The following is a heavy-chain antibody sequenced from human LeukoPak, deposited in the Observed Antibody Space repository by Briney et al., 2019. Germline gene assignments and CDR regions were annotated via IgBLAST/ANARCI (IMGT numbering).Heavy chain of an antibody. J-gene: IGHJ2*01. CDR3: ARFNPLDIVVVVAATPAGWYFDL. V-gene: IGHV4-34*01. D-gene: IGHD2-15*01. Sequence: SETLSLTCAVYGGSFSGYYWSWIRQPPGKGLEWIGEVNHSGSTNYNPSLKSRVTISVDTSKNQFSLKLSSATAADTAVYYCARFNPLDIVVVVAATPAGWYFDLWGRGTLVTVSS. CDR2: VNHSGST. CDR1: GGSFSGYY.